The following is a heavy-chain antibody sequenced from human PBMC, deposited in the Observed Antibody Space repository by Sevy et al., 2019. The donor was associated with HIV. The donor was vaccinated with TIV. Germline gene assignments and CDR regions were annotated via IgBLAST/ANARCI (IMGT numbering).Heavy chain of an antibody. V-gene: IGHV3-48*02. CDR3: ASRGYCGGGSCYSGPNDY. J-gene: IGHJ4*02. CDR2: ISSSSGTR. Sequence: GGSLRLSCAASTFTFSSYSMHWVRQAPGKGLEWVSYISSSSGTRYYADSVKGRLTISRDNAKDSIFLQRNSLRDEDTAVYYCASRGYCGGGSCYSGPNDYWGQGTLVTVSS. CDR1: TFTFSSYS. D-gene: IGHD2-15*01.